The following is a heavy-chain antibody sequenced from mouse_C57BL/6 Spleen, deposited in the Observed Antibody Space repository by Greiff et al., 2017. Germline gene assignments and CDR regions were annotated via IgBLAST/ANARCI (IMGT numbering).Heavy chain of an antibody. CDR2: IYPRDGSN. Sequence: QVQLKQSGPELVKPGASVKLSCKASGYTFTSYDINWVKQRPGQGLEWIGWIYPRDGSNKYNEKFKGKATLTVDTSSSTAYMELHSLTSEDSAVYFCASRGGSSYVGWYFDVWGTGTTVTVSS. CDR3: ASRGGSSYVGWYFDV. D-gene: IGHD1-1*01. J-gene: IGHJ1*03. V-gene: IGHV1-85*01. CDR1: GYTFTSYD.